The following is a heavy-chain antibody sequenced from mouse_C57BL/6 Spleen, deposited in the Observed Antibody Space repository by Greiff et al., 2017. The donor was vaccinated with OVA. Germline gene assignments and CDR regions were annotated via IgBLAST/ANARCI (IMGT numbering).Heavy chain of an antibody. CDR2: IDPSDSYT. CDR1: GYTFTSYW. J-gene: IGHJ2*01. CDR3: ARNYYGSSYVDY. D-gene: IGHD1-1*01. V-gene: IGHV1-69*01. Sequence: QVQLQQPGAELVMPGASVKLSCKASGYTFTSYWMHWVKQRPGQGLEWIGEIDPSDSYTNYNQKFKGKSTLTVDKSSSTAYMQLSSLTSEDAAVDYCARNYYGSSYVDYWGQGTTLTVSS.